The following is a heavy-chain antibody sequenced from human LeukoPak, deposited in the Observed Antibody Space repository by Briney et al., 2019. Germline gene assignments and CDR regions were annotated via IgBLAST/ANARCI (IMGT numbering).Heavy chain of an antibody. D-gene: IGHD4-17*01. V-gene: IGHV4-4*02. J-gene: IGHJ2*01. Sequence: PSGTLSLTCAVSGGSIRNDNWWSWVRQPPGKGLEWIGEIFHNGNTNYKTSLKSRVTISVDKSKNQFSLKLSSVTAADTAVYYCARSRTDYGDWPDWYFDLWGRGTLVTVSS. CDR3: ARSRTDYGDWPDWYFDL. CDR1: GGSIRNDNW. CDR2: IFHNGNT.